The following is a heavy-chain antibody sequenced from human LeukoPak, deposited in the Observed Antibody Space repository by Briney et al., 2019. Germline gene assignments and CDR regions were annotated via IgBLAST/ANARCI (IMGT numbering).Heavy chain of an antibody. D-gene: IGHD3-22*01. Sequence: GGSLRLSCAASGFTFSSYAMSWVRQAPGKGLEWVSAISGSGGSTYYADSVKGRFTISRDNAQNSLYLQMNSLRAEDTAVYYCARVFKGYYYLTDYWGQGTLVTVSS. V-gene: IGHV3-23*01. CDR2: ISGSGGST. CDR1: GFTFSSYA. J-gene: IGHJ4*02. CDR3: ARVFKGYYYLTDY.